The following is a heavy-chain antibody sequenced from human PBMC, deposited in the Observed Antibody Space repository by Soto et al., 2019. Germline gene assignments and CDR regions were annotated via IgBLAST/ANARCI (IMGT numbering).Heavy chain of an antibody. CDR3: ASGLHSSFDY. Sequence: GGSLRLSCAASGFTFSNYGMHWVRQAPGKGLEGVAVIWYDGNNKYYADSVKGRFTISRDNSNNTLYVQMTSLRDEDTAVYYCASGLHSSFDYWGQGTLGTVSP. V-gene: IGHV3-33*01. D-gene: IGHD2-21*01. CDR1: GFTFSNYG. CDR2: IWYDGNNK. J-gene: IGHJ4*02.